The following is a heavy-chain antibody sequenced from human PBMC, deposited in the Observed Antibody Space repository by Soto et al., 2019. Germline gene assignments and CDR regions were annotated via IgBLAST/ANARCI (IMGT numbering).Heavy chain of an antibody. J-gene: IGHJ5*02. D-gene: IGHD2-15*01. CDR3: AHNDEQQGWHVSNWFDP. CDR2: IYWDDEK. Sequence: QITLKESGPTLVKPTQTLTLTCVFSGFSLSTNGVAVGWFRQPPGKAPEWLGVIYWDDEKRYSPSLKSRLTIIKDTCQNRMFVKLTNIDPVDTATYHCAHNDEQQGWHVSNWFDPWGQGVLVTVSS. CDR1: GFSLSTNGVA. V-gene: IGHV2-5*02.